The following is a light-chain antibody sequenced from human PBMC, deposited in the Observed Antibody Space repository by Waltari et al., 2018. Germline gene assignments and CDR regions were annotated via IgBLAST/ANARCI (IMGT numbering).Light chain of an antibody. CDR1: SSDVGGYYY. CDR3: CSYAGSSTPVI. J-gene: IGLJ2*01. Sequence: QTALPQPASVSGSPGQSITISCPGTSSDVGGYYYVPWYQQHPGKAPKFIIYDVSKRPSGVSNRFSGAKSGNTASLTISGLQAEDEADYYCCSYAGSSTPVIFGGGTKLTVL. CDR2: DVS. V-gene: IGLV2-23*02.